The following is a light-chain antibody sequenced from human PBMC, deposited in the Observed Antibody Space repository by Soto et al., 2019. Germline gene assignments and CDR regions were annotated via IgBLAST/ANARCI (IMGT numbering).Light chain of an antibody. V-gene: IGKV1-9*01. CDR2: AAS. CDR3: QQLNSYPWT. J-gene: IGKJ1*01. CDR1: QSISSY. Sequence: DIQMTQSPSSLSASVGDRVTITCRASQSISSYLNWYQQKPGKAPKLLIYAASTLQSGVPSRFSGSGSGTEFTLTISSLQPEAFETYYCQQLNSYPWTFGQGTKVDIK.